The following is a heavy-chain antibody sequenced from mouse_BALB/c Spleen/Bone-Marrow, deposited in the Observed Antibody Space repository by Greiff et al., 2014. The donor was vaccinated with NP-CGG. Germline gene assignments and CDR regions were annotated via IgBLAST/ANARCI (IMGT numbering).Heavy chain of an antibody. V-gene: IGHV1S130*01. D-gene: IGHD2-14*01. CDR1: GYTFTSSW. Sequence: VLLVESGSVLVRPGASVKLSCKASGYTFTSSWMHWAKQRPGQGLEWIGEIHPNSGNTNYNEKFKGKATLTVDTSSSTAYVDLSSLTSEDSAVYYCARYDGFAYWGQGTLVTVSA. J-gene: IGHJ3*01. CDR3: ARYDGFAY. CDR2: IHPNSGNT.